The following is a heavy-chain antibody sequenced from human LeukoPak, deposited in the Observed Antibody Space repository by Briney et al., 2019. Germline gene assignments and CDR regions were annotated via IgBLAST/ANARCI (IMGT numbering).Heavy chain of an antibody. D-gene: IGHD2-2*01. CDR1: GGTFSSYA. Sequence: SVKVSCKASGGTFSSYAISWVRQAPGQGLEWMGGIIPIFGTANYAQKFQGRVTITTDESTSTAYMELSSLRSEDTAVYYCASGYTVRPPYCSSTSCWSWFDPWGQGTLVTVSS. CDR2: IIPIFGTA. V-gene: IGHV1-69*05. J-gene: IGHJ5*02. CDR3: ASGYTVRPPYCSSTSCWSWFDP.